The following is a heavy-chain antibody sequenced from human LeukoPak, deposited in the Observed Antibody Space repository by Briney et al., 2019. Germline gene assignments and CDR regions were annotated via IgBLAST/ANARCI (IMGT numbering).Heavy chain of an antibody. Sequence: SETLSLTCTVSGGSINNYYWTWIRQPPGKGLEWIGSIYYSGSTNYNPSLKSRLTISVDTSKNQFSLKLSSVTAADTAVYYCARVAGTLAVAGRVYFDYWGQGALVTVSS. J-gene: IGHJ4*02. V-gene: IGHV4-59*01. CDR3: ARVAGTLAVAGRVYFDY. CDR1: GGSINNYY. D-gene: IGHD6-19*01. CDR2: IYYSGST.